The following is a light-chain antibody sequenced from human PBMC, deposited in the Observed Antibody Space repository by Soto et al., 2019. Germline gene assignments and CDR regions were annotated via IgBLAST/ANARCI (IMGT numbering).Light chain of an antibody. CDR1: GSDVGGYNY. J-gene: IGLJ2*01. V-gene: IGLV2-8*01. CDR2: EVS. CDR3: SSYAGINNLV. Sequence: QSALTQPPSASGSPGQSVTISCTGTGSDVGGYNYVSWYQQHPGKAPKLMIYEVSKRSTGVPDRFSGYKSGNTDSLTVSALQPEDKAAYHCSSYAGINNLVFGGGTKLTVL.